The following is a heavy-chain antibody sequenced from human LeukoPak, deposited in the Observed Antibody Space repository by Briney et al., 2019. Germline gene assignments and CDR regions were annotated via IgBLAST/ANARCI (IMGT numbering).Heavy chain of an antibody. D-gene: IGHD2-8*01. CDR2: MNPNSGNT. CDR3: GRGRGNGRPENYFDY. J-gene: IGHJ4*02. CDR1: GYTFTSYD. V-gene: IGHV1-8*01. Sequence: GASVKVSCKASGYTFTSYDINWVRQATGQGLEWMGWMNPNSGNTGYVQKFQGRVSMTRNTSISTAYMELSSPRSEDTAVYYCGRGRGNGRPENYFDYWGQGTLVTVSS.